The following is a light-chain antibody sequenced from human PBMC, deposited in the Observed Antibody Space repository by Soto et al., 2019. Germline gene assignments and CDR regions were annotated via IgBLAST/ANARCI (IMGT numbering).Light chain of an antibody. V-gene: IGLV2-14*01. CDR3: TSDISSSNYV. CDR2: EVT. CDR1: SSDIGGYNY. Sequence: QSALTQPASVSGSPGQSITISCTGSSSDIGGYNYVSWYQQHPGKAPKLMIYEVTNRPSGVSNRFSGSKSGNTASLTISGLQAEDAADYYCTSDISSSNYVFGTGTKVTVL. J-gene: IGLJ1*01.